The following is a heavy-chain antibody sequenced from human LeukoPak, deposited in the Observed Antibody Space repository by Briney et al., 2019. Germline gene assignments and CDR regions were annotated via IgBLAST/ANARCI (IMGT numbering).Heavy chain of an antibody. D-gene: IGHD4/OR15-4a*01. Sequence: GGSLRLSCAASGFTFSSYSMNWVRQAPGKGLEWVSSISSSSSYIYYADSVKGRFTISRDNSKNTLYLQMNSLRVDDTAVYYCARDLATITHSAWYFDLWGRGTLVTVSS. CDR2: ISSSSSYI. J-gene: IGHJ2*01. V-gene: IGHV3-21*01. CDR3: ARDLATITHSAWYFDL. CDR1: GFTFSSYS.